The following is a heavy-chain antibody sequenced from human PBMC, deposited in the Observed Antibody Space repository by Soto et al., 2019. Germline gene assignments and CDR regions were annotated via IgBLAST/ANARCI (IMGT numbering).Heavy chain of an antibody. D-gene: IGHD3-22*01. V-gene: IGHV4-30-4*01. CDR2: IYYSGST. J-gene: IGHJ4*02. Sequence: SETLSLTCTVSGGSISSGDYYWSRIRQPPGKGLEWIGYIYYSGSTYYNPSLKSRVTISVDTSKNQFSLKLSSVTAADTAVYYCARIYYDSSGYLRPFDYWGQGTLVTVSS. CDR3: ARIYYDSSGYLRPFDY. CDR1: GGSISSGDYY.